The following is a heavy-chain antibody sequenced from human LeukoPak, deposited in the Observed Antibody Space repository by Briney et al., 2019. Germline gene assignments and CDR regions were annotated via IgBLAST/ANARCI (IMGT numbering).Heavy chain of an antibody. CDR1: GFTFSIYS. J-gene: IGHJ4*02. V-gene: IGHV3-21*01. CDR3: ARDLAYYYDTNYG. D-gene: IGHD3-22*01. Sequence: GGSLRLSCAASGFTFSIYSMNWVRQAPGKGLEWVSSIDSSSSYIYYSDSVKGRFTISRDNAKNPLYLQMNSLRAEDTAVYYCARDLAYYYDTNYGWGQGTLVTVSS. CDR2: IDSSSSYI.